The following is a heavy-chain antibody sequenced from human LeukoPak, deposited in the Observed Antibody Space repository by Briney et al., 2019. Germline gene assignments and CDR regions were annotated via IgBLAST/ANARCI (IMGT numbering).Heavy chain of an antibody. CDR2: TYYRSQWYT. Sequence: QTLSLTCAISGDSVSTNNAAWNWVRQSPSRGLECLGRTYYRSQWYTDYAPSVQGRITINADTSKNEVSLQVISVTPEDTAVYYCARNGDYFLPGAFDIWGQGTVVTVSS. J-gene: IGHJ3*02. CDR1: GDSVSTNNAA. CDR3: ARNGDYFLPGAFDI. V-gene: IGHV6-1*01. D-gene: IGHD4-17*01.